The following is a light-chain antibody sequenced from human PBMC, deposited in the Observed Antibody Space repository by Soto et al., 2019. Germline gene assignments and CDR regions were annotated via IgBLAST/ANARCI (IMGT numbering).Light chain of an antibody. CDR3: QTWGTGGV. J-gene: IGLJ3*02. CDR2: LNNDGSH. V-gene: IGLV4-69*01. CDR1: SGHSNYA. Sequence: QAVLTQSPSASASLGASVKLTCTLSSGHSNYAIAWYQQQPEKGPRYLMKLNNDGSHSKGDGIPDRFSGSSSGAERYLTISSLQSEDEADYYCQTWGTGGVFGGGTKLTVL.